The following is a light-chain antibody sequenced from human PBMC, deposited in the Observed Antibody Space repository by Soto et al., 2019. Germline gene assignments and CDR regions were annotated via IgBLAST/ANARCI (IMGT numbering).Light chain of an antibody. CDR2: GAS. V-gene: IGKV3-15*01. CDR3: QQYNNWLT. Sequence: EILMTQSPAPLSVSPWEIATLSCRASQSVRSNLAWYQQKPGQAPRLLIYGASTRATGIPARLSGSGSGTEFTLTISSMKSEDFAVYYCQQYNNWLTFGGGTKVDIK. J-gene: IGKJ4*01. CDR1: QSVRSN.